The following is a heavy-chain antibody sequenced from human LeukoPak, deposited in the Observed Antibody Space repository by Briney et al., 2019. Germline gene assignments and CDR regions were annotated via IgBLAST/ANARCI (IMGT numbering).Heavy chain of an antibody. CDR3: ATGVASGGPPMC. Sequence: GGSLRLSCAASELSLSSICMSWVCLAPGKGLKWVSAICGGGTTYYADSVKGRLTISRDNSKNTVYLQMNSLRAEDTAVYYCATGVASGGPPMCWGQGTLVTVSS. CDR2: ICGGGTT. J-gene: IGHJ4*02. CDR1: ELSLSSIC. D-gene: IGHD6-13*01. V-gene: IGHV3-53*01.